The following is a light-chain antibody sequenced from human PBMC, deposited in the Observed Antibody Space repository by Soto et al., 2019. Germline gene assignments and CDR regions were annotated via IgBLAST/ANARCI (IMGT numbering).Light chain of an antibody. Sequence: DIQMTQSPTSLSASVGDRVTITCQASQGIRNFVAWYQQKPGKAPKLLIYAASTLQSGVPSRFSGSGSWTDFTLTIISLQPEDVATYSCQKYSSVPVFGPGTKVEIK. CDR1: QGIRNF. CDR3: QKYSSVPV. CDR2: AAS. V-gene: IGKV1-27*01. J-gene: IGKJ3*01.